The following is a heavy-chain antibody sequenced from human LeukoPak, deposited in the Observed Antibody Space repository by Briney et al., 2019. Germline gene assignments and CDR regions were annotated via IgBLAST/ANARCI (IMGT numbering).Heavy chain of an antibody. CDR1: GYTFTSYA. J-gene: IGHJ6*02. D-gene: IGHD3-10*01. CDR2: INAGNGNT. CDR3: ARCTQYEPASGLLWFGEFSGGMDV. V-gene: IGHV1-3*01. Sequence: ASVKVSCKASGYTFTSYAMHWVRQAPGQRLEWMGWINAGNGNTKYSQKFQGRVTITRDTSASTAYMELSSLRSEDTAVYYCARCTQYEPASGLLWFGEFSGGMDVWGQGTTVTVSS.